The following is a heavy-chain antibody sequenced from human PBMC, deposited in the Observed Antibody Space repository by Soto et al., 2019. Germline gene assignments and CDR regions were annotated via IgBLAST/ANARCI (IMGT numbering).Heavy chain of an antibody. J-gene: IGHJ4*02. V-gene: IGHV1-69*01. D-gene: IGHD5-12*01. CDR3: ASERVAEMATGGYFDN. Sequence: QVHLVQSGAEVKKPGSSVKVSCKTSGGTFSDLAFSWVRQAPRQGLEWVGGIIPLFGTPNYAREFQGRVSISADESSNTVYMELRSLRSEDTAVYYYASERVAEMATGGYFDNWGQGTLVTVSS. CDR2: IIPLFGTP. CDR1: GGTFSDLA.